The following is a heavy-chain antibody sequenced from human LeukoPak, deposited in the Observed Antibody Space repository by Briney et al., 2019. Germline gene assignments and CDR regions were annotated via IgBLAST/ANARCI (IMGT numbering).Heavy chain of an antibody. CDR3: ARVLGAGTYSDY. D-gene: IGHD6-13*01. J-gene: IGHJ4*02. Sequence: GSLRLSCAASGFTFSSYEMNWVRQAPGKGLEWVSYISSSGSTIYYADSVKGRFTISRDNAKNSLYLQMNSLRAEDTAVYYCARVLGAGTYSDYWGQGTLVTVSS. V-gene: IGHV3-48*03. CDR1: GFTFSSYE. CDR2: ISSSGSTI.